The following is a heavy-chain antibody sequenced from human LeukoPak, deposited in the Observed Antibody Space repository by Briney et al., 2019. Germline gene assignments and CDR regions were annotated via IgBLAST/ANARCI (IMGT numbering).Heavy chain of an antibody. CDR2: IYYSGST. J-gene: IGHJ6*03. V-gene: IGHV4-59*01. Sequence: SETLSLTCTVSGGSISSYYWSWIRQPPGKGLEWIGYIYYSGSTNYNPSLKSRVTISVDTSKNQFSLKLSSVTAADTAVYYCARAPYYYYMDVWGKGTTATVSS. CDR3: ARAPYYYYMDV. CDR1: GGSISSYY.